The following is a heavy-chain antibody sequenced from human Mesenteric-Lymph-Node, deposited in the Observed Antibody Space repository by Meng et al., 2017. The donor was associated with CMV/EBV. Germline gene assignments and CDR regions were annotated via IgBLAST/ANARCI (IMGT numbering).Heavy chain of an antibody. CDR2: ISGGGST. V-gene: IGHV3-23*01. CDR3: ARDGGDYYADY. Sequence: GGSLRLSCVASGFTFATNAMAWVRQAPGKELEGVSVISGGGSTYYAASVKGRFTISRDNAKNSLYLQMNSLRAEDTAVYYCARDGGDYYADYWGQGTLVTVSS. CDR1: GFTFATNA. D-gene: IGHD3-10*01. J-gene: IGHJ4*02.